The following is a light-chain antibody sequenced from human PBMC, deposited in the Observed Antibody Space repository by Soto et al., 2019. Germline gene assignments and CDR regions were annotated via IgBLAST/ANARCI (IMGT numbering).Light chain of an antibody. J-gene: IGKJ3*01. Sequence: ETVMTQSPATLSVSPGERATLSCRASQSVSSSSFAWYQQKRGQPPRLLIHDASSRATGIPDRFSGSGSGTDFTLTISRLEPEDFAVYYCKQYGGSPRTFGPGTKVDIK. CDR2: DAS. V-gene: IGKV3-20*01. CDR3: KQYGGSPRT. CDR1: QSVSSSS.